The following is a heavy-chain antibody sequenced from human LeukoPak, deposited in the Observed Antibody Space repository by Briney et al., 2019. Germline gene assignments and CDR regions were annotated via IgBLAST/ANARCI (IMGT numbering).Heavy chain of an antibody. Sequence: GASVKVSCKASGYTFTSYDINWVRQATGQGLEWMGWMNPNSGNTGYAQKFQGRVTMTRNTSISTAYMELSSLRSDDTAVYYCARVDDSSGYVDYWGQGTLVTVSS. J-gene: IGHJ4*02. V-gene: IGHV1-8*01. CDR2: MNPNSGNT. CDR1: GYTFTSYD. CDR3: ARVDDSSGYVDY. D-gene: IGHD3-22*01.